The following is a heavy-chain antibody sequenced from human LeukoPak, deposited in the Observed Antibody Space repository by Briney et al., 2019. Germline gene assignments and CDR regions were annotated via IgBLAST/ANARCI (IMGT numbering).Heavy chain of an antibody. Sequence: GGSLRLSCAASGFTFSSYAMSWVRQAPGKGLEWVSAISGSGGSTYYADSVKGRFTISRDNSKNTLYLQMNSLRAEDTAVYYCARVEISSSWYHNNGMDVWGQGTTVTVSS. CDR1: GFTFSSYA. J-gene: IGHJ6*02. CDR3: ARVEISSSWYHNNGMDV. CDR2: ISGSGGST. V-gene: IGHV3-23*01. D-gene: IGHD6-13*01.